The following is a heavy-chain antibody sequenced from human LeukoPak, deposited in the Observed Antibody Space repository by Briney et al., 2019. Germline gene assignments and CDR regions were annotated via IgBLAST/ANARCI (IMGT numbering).Heavy chain of an antibody. J-gene: IGHJ3*02. Sequence: PGGSLRLSCAASGFTFSSYAMHWVRQAPGKGLEWVAVISYDGSNKYYADSVKGRFTISRDNSKNTLYLQMNSLRAEDTAVYYCARDAYCGGVRCAFDIWGQGTMVTVSS. CDR3: ARDAYCGGVRCAFDI. CDR1: GFTFSSYA. CDR2: ISYDGSNK. V-gene: IGHV3-30-3*01. D-gene: IGHD2-21*01.